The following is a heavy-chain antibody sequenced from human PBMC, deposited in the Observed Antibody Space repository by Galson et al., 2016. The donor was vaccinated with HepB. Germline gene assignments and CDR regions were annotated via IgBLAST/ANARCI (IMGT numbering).Heavy chain of an antibody. J-gene: IGHJ4*02. V-gene: IGHV3-53*01. Sequence: SLRLSCAVSGVTINDNYVAWVRQPPGKGLEWVSVVYTDATTSYANSIKGRFTISRDLPKNTVYLQMNNLRVDDTAVYYCASGPLSLDFWDQGTLVTVSS. CDR2: VYTDATT. CDR3: ASGPLSLDF. D-gene: IGHD2/OR15-2a*01. CDR1: GVTINDNY.